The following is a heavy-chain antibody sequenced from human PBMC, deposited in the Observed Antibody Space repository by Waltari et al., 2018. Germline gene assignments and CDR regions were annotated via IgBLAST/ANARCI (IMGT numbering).Heavy chain of an antibody. D-gene: IGHD3-3*01. V-gene: IGHV1-69*01. J-gene: IGHJ5*02. Sequence: QVQLVQSGAEVKKPGSSVKVPCKASGGTFSSYAISWVRHAPGQGLEWMGGIIPIFGTANYAQKFQGRVTITADESTSTAYMELSSLRSEDTAVYYCARLRFLEWLPKGSWFDPWGQGTLVTVSS. CDR3: ARLRFLEWLPKGSWFDP. CDR1: GGTFSSYA. CDR2: IIPIFGTA.